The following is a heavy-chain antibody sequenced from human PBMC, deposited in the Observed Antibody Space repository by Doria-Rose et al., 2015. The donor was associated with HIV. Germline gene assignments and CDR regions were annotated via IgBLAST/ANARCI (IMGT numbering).Heavy chain of an antibody. J-gene: IGHJ4*02. CDR2: ISSDDER. D-gene: IGHD6-13*01. CDR3: ARIKSSRWYHKYYFDF. Sequence: ITLKESGPVLVKPTETLTLTCTVSGVSLSSPGMGVSWIRQPPGKALEWLANISSDDERSYKTSLMSRLTISRGTSKSQLVLTMTDMDPVDTATYYCARIKSSRWYHKYYFDFWGQGTLVIVSA. CDR1: GVSLSSPGMG. V-gene: IGHV2-26*01.